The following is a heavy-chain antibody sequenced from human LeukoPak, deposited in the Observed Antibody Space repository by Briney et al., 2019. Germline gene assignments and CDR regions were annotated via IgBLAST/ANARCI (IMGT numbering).Heavy chain of an antibody. V-gene: IGHV3-23*01. D-gene: IGHD5-12*01. Sequence: GGSLRLSCAASGFTFSSYAMSWVRQAPGKGLGWVSAISGSGGSTYYADSVKGRFTISRDNSKNTLYLQMNSLRAEDTAVYYCAKDGGYDSDGYWGQGTLVTVSS. CDR2: ISGSGGST. CDR3: AKDGGYDSDGY. J-gene: IGHJ4*02. CDR1: GFTFSSYA.